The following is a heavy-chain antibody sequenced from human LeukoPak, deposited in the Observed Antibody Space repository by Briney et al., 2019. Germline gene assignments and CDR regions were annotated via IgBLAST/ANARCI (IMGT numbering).Heavy chain of an antibody. J-gene: IGHJ6*03. CDR2: IYHSGST. CDR3: ARVNVGRDSSSLWDYYYYYYMDV. Sequence: SETLSLTCTVSGYSISSGYYWGWIRQPPGKGLEWIGSIYHSGSTYYNPSLKSRVTISVDTSKNQFSLKLSSVTAADTAVYYCARVNVGRDSSSLWDYYYYYYMDVWGKGTTVTVSS. D-gene: IGHD6-6*01. V-gene: IGHV4-38-2*02. CDR1: GYSISSGYY.